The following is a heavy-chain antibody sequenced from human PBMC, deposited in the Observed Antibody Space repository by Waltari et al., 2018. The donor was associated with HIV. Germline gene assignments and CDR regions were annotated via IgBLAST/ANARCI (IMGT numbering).Heavy chain of an antibody. V-gene: IGHV3-7*01. CDR3: AVRSPARRLNWFDP. Sequence: EVQLVESGGGLVQPGGSLRPSCAASGLPFWLYWMSWVRQAPGKGLEWVAKIKQDGSEKYYVDSMKGRFTISRDNAKNSLYLQINSLRAEDTAVYYCAVRSPARRLNWFDPWGQGTLVIVSS. D-gene: IGHD2-8*01. CDR1: GLPFWLYW. CDR2: IKQDGSEK. J-gene: IGHJ5*02.